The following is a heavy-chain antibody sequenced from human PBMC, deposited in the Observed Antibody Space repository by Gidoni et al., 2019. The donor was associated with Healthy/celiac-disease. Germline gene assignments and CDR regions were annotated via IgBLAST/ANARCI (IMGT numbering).Heavy chain of an antibody. CDR2: INAGNGNT. Sequence: QVQPVQSGAEVKKPGAYVKVSCKSPGYTFTSYAMYWVPQAPGQRLEWMGWINAGNGNTKYSQKFQGRVTITRDTSASTAYMELSSLRSEDTAVYYCARDLGIAVAGTTPTWYYYGMDVWGQGTTVTVSS. CDR1: GYTFTSYA. V-gene: IGHV1-3*01. D-gene: IGHD6-19*01. J-gene: IGHJ6*02. CDR3: ARDLGIAVAGTTPTWYYYGMDV.